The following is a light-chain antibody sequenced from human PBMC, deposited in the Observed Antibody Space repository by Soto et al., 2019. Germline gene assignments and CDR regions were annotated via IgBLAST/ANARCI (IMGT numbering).Light chain of an antibody. CDR3: QQYGGSPRT. J-gene: IGKJ1*01. CDR2: GAS. CDR1: QSTSSNF. V-gene: IGKV3-20*01. Sequence: EIVLTHSPGPLSLSPGEVATLSCRARQSTSSNFLAWYQQKRGQAPRLLIHGASNRATGIPDRLSGSGSGTDFTLTITRLEPEDFAVYYCQQYGGSPRTFGQGTKAEVK.